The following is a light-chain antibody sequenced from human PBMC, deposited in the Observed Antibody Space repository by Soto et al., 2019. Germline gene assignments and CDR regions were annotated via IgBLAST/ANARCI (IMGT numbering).Light chain of an antibody. CDR3: ASYAGSRTYV. CDR1: SDIGNYNL. Sequence: QSAVTQPASVSGSPGQSVTFSCSGSDIGNYNLVSWYQHLPGRAPKLLIFEVTMRPSGISDRFSGSKSASTASLTISGLQAEDEGDYYCASYAGSRTYVFGSGTKLTVL. J-gene: IGLJ1*01. V-gene: IGLV2-23*02. CDR2: EVT.